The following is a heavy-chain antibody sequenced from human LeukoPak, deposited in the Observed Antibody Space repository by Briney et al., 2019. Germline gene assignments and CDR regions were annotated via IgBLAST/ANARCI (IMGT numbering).Heavy chain of an antibody. CDR1: GFTFSSYS. CDR3: ARDLIAAFDY. J-gene: IGHJ4*02. Sequence: GWALPLSCAASGFTFSSYSLHWVRQAPRKGLEWVSSISSSSSYIYYADSVKGRFTISRDNAKNSLYLQMNSLRAEDTAVYYCARDLIAAFDYWGQGTLVTVSS. D-gene: IGHD6-6*01. CDR2: ISSSSSYI. V-gene: IGHV3-21*01.